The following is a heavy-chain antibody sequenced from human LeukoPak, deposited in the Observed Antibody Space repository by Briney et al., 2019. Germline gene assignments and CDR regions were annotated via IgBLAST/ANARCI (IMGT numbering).Heavy chain of an antibody. Sequence: ASVKVSCKASGGTFSSYAISWVRQAPGQGLEWMGRIIPNLGIANYAQKFQGRVTITADKSTSTAYMELSSLRSEDTAVYYCASSVGSGRPSVYNWFDPWGQGTLVTVSS. CDR2: IIPNLGIA. V-gene: IGHV1-69*04. J-gene: IGHJ5*02. D-gene: IGHD3-10*01. CDR1: GGTFSSYA. CDR3: ASSVGSGRPSVYNWFDP.